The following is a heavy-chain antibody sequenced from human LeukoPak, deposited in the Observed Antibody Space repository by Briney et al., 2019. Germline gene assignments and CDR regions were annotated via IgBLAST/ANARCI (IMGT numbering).Heavy chain of an antibody. CDR1: GGSISSYY. V-gene: IGHV4-59*01. J-gene: IGHJ4*02. CDR3: ARGDSCSGGSCYSFAQID. D-gene: IGHD2-15*01. Sequence: PSETLSLTCTVSGGSISSYYWSWLRQPPGKGLEWIGSIYYSGSTNYNPSLKSRVTISVDTSKNQFSLKLSSVTAADTAVYYCARGDSCSGGSCYSFAQIDWGQGTLVTVSS. CDR2: IYYSGST.